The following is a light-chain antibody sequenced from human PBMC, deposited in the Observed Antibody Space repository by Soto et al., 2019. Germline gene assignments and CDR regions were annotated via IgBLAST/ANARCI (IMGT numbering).Light chain of an antibody. CDR1: SSNIGSYNL. V-gene: IGLV2-23*01. Sequence: QSVLTQPASVSGSLGQSITISCIGTSSNIGSYNLVSWYQHQPGKAPKIMIFEGSKRPSGVSNRFSGSRSGNTASLTISGLQAEDEADYYYCSFAGTGTQYVFGTGTKLTVL. J-gene: IGLJ1*01. CDR2: EGS. CDR3: CSFAGTGTQYV.